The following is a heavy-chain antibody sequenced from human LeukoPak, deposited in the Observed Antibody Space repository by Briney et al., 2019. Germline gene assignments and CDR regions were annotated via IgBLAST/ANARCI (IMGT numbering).Heavy chain of an antibody. D-gene: IGHD6-19*01. V-gene: IGHV1-2*02. CDR2: INPNNGGT. CDR3: AKDLRVGSGWSDASDI. CDR1: GYTFTDYY. Sequence: ASVKVSCKASGYTFTDYYMHWVQQAPGQGLEWMGWINPNNGGTNYAQKFQGRVTMTRDTSLSTGYMELSRLRSDDTAVFYCAKDLRVGSGWSDASDIWGQGTMVTVTS. J-gene: IGHJ3*02.